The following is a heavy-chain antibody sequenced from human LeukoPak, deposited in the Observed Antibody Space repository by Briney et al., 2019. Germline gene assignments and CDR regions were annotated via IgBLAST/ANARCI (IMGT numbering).Heavy chain of an antibody. J-gene: IGHJ4*02. V-gene: IGHV3-74*01. CDR1: GFRFSSDW. CDR3: GRALGSPLDY. Sequence: GGSLRLSCAASGFRFSSDWMHWVRHVPGGGLVRVSRINSDGSSTAYADSVKGRFTISRDNAKNTLYLQMKSLRVEDTAVYYCGRALGSPLDYWGQGTLVTVSS. D-gene: IGHD1-26*01. CDR2: INSDGSST.